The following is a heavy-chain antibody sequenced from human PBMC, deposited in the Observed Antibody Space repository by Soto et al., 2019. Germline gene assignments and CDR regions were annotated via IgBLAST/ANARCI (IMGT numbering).Heavy chain of an antibody. Sequence: ASVKVSCKASGYTFTSYGISWVRQAPGQGLEWMGWISAYNGNTNYAQKFQGWVTMTRDTSISTAYMELSRLRSDDTAVYYCARAISSGYYPFFDYWGQGTLVTVSS. V-gene: IGHV1-18*01. CDR1: GYTFTSYG. CDR3: ARAISSGYYPFFDY. CDR2: ISAYNGNT. D-gene: IGHD3-22*01. J-gene: IGHJ4*02.